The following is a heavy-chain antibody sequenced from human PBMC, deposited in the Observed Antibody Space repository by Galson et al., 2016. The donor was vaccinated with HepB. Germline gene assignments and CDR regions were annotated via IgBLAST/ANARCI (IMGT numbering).Heavy chain of an antibody. V-gene: IGHV5-51*01. Sequence: QSGAEVKKPGESLKISCNGSGYTFINYWIAWVRQMPGKGLEWMGIFYPGDSEARYSPSFQGQVTFSADTSLNTAYLQWHTLKASDTAMYFCARHGVGAPSDWGQGTLVTVSS. CDR1: GYTFINYW. CDR2: FYPGDSEA. J-gene: IGHJ4*02. CDR3: ARHGVGAPSD. D-gene: IGHD1-26*01.